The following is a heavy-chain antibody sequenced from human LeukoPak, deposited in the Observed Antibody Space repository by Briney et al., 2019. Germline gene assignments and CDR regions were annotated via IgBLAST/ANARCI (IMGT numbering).Heavy chain of an antibody. Sequence: SETLSLTCTVSGGSISSSSYYWGWIRQPPGKGLEWIGSIYYSGSTYYNPSLKSRVTISVDTSKNQFSLKLSSVTAADTAVYYCARSWGVLLWFGELLYSDGFDPWGQGTLVTVSS. J-gene: IGHJ5*02. D-gene: IGHD3-10*01. CDR3: ARSWGVLLWFGELLYSDGFDP. V-gene: IGHV4-39*01. CDR2: IYYSGST. CDR1: GGSISSSSYY.